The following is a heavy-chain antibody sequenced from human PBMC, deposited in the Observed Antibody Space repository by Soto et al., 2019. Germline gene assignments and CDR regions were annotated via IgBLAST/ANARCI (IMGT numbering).Heavy chain of an antibody. CDR3: GRVVEGATRHTDFDS. J-gene: IGHJ5*01. V-gene: IGHV4-39*01. CDR2: VYYSGGA. CDR1: GVSIHNSHSF. Sequence: QVHLQESGTGLVKPSETLSLTCAVSGVSIHNSHSFWGWIRQPPGKGLEFIANVYYSGGAHYNPSFKSRVTISVDTATNQVSLRMSSVTDADTAVYFCGRVVEGATRHTDFDSWGQGTLVTVSS. D-gene: IGHD2-21*01.